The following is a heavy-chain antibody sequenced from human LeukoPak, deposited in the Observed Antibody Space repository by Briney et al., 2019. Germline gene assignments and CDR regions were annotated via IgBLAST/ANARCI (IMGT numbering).Heavy chain of an antibody. J-gene: IGHJ4*02. CDR1: GYMFTGYY. V-gene: IGHV1-18*04. Sequence: ASVKVSCMASGYMFTGYYMHWVRQAPGQGLEWMGWITTYSGNTYYAQKLQGRVTMTTDTSTSTAYMELRSLRSDDTAVYYCATPLIGQGVSLGYWGQGTLVTVSS. CDR2: ITTYSGNT. CDR3: ATPLIGQGVSLGY. D-gene: IGHD3-16*01.